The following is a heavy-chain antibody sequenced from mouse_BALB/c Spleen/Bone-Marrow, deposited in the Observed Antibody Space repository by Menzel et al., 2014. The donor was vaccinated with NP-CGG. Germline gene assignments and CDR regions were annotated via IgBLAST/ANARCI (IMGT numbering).Heavy chain of an antibody. V-gene: IGHV14-3*02. J-gene: IGHJ2*01. Sequence: VQLKDSGAELVKPGASVKLSCTASGFNIKDTYMHWVKQRPEQGLEWIGRIDPANGNTKYDPKFQGKATITADTSSNTAYPQLSSLTSEDTAVYYCARSYGGSPFDYWGQGTTLTVSS. CDR3: ARSYGGSPFDY. D-gene: IGHD1-1*01. CDR1: GFNIKDTY. CDR2: IDPANGNT.